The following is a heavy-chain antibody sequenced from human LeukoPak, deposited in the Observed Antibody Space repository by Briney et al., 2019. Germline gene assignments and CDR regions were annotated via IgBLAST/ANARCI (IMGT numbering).Heavy chain of an antibody. Sequence: SVKVSCKASGYTFTGYYMHWVRQAPGQGLEWMGGMIPIFGTANYAQKFQGRVTITADESTSTAYMELSSLRSEDTAVYYCASAWVVVVPAALPPAEYFQHWGQGTLVTVSS. CDR1: GYTFTGYY. J-gene: IGHJ1*01. D-gene: IGHD2-2*01. CDR3: ASAWVVVVPAALPPAEYFQH. V-gene: IGHV1-69*13. CDR2: MIPIFGTA.